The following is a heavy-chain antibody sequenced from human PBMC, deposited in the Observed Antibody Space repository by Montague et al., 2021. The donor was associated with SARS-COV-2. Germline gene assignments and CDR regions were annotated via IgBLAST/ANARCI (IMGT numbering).Heavy chain of an antibody. J-gene: IGHJ5*02. CDR1: GFSLDTRGAG. D-gene: IGHD5-12*01. CDR2: SYWNDGK. CDR3: AHREEDNNGYSWFDP. V-gene: IGHV2-5*01. Sequence: PALVKPTQTFTLICSYSGFSLDTRGAGVAWIRQPPGKALEWLGTSYWNDGKHYSSSLKSRLSMSKDTSKNQVVLVLTDVDPADTATYFCAHREEDNNGYSWFDPGGQGTLVTVSS.